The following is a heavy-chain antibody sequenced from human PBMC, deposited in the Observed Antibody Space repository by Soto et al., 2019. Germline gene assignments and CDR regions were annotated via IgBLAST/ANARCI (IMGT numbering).Heavy chain of an antibody. CDR3: AKVQNGVTIFGVVTPADYYYGMDF. Sequence: GSLRLTCAASGFTFSSYSMHWVRQAPGKGLGWVAVMSYDGSNKYYADSVKGRFTISRDNSKNTLYLQMNSLRAEDTAVYYCAKVQNGVTIFGVVTPADYYYGMDFWGQGTTVTVSS. J-gene: IGHJ6*02. D-gene: IGHD3-3*01. CDR1: GFTFSSYS. V-gene: IGHV3-30*18. CDR2: MSYDGSNK.